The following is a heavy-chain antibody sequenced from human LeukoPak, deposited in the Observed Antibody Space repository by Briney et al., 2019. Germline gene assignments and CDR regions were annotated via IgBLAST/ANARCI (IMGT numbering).Heavy chain of an antibody. J-gene: IGHJ4*02. CDR1: GFTFSSYA. D-gene: IGHD3-22*01. CDR2: ISGSGGST. CDR3: TTDGEDDSSGFYSDY. V-gene: IGHV3-23*01. Sequence: GGSLRLSCAASGFTFSSYAMNWVRQAPGKGLEWVSAISGSGGSTYYADSVKGRFTISRDNSKNTLYLQMNSLKTEDTAVYYCTTDGEDDSSGFYSDYWGQGTLVTVSS.